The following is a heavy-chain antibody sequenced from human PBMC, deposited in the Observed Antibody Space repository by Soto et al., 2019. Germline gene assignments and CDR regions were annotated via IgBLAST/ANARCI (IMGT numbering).Heavy chain of an antibody. CDR2: MNPNTGNS. Sequence: ASVKVSCKASGYTFTSYDIYWVRQATGQGLEWMGWMNPNTGNSGYAQKFQGRVTVTSDTSINTVHMELSSLRSEDTAVYYCARRAETNGWDGFGADKYYFDFWGQGTLVTVSS. V-gene: IGHV1-8*01. CDR3: ARRAETNGWDGFGADKYYFDF. D-gene: IGHD6-19*01. CDR1: GYTFTSYD. J-gene: IGHJ4*02.